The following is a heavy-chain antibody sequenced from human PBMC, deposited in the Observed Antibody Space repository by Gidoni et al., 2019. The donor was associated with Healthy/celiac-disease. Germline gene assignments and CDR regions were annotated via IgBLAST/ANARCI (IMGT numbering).Heavy chain of an antibody. D-gene: IGHD3-10*01. Sequence: QVQLQESGPGLVKPSATLSHTCTVAGCSISSYYWSWIRQPPGKGLEWIGYIYYSGSTNYNPSVKSRVPISVDTSKTQFSLKLSSVTAADTAVYYCARDYYGSGSWGYFDYWGQGTLVTVSS. CDR3: ARDYYGSGSWGYFDY. CDR2: IYYSGST. J-gene: IGHJ4*02. V-gene: IGHV4-59*01. CDR1: GCSISSYY.